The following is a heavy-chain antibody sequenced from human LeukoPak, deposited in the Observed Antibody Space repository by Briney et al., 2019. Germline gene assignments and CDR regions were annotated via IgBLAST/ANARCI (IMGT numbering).Heavy chain of an antibody. J-gene: IGHJ5*02. CDR2: INHSGST. Sequence: SETLSLTCAVYGGSFSGYYWSWIRQPPGKGLEWIGEINHSGSTNYNPSLKSRVTISVDTSKNQFSLKLSSVTTADTAVYYCARVLDSSGYYYGFDPWGQGTLVTVSS. CDR3: ARVLDSSGYYYGFDP. CDR1: GGSFSGYY. D-gene: IGHD3-22*01. V-gene: IGHV4-34*01.